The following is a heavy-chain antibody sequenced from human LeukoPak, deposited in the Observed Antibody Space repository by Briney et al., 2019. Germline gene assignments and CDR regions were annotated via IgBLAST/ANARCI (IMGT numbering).Heavy chain of an antibody. Sequence: PGGSLRLSCAASGFTFSNYWMTWVRQAPGKGLEWVSTIRDNGASTFHADSVKGRFTISRDNSKNTLFLQMNSLRAEDTAIYYCSSGWFYWGQGILVTVSS. V-gene: IGHV3-23*01. CDR1: GFTFSNYW. CDR2: IRDNGAST. J-gene: IGHJ4*02. D-gene: IGHD6-19*01. CDR3: SSGWFY.